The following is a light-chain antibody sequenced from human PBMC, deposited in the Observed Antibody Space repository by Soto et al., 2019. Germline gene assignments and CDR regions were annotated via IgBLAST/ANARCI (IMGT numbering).Light chain of an antibody. CDR2: VNSDGTH. CDR1: SGHRSYA. V-gene: IGLV4-69*02. J-gene: IGLJ3*02. CDR3: QTWDTGIGV. Sequence: QLVLTQSPSASASLGASVKLTCTLSSGHRSYAIAWHQQQPEKGPRYLMKVNSDGTHIKGDGIPDRLSGSSSGAERYLTIFSLHSEDEADYYCQTWDTGIGVFGGGTKLTVL.